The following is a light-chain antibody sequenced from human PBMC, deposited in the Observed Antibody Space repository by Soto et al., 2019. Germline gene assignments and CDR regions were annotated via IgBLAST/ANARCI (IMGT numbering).Light chain of an antibody. CDR2: DAS. CDR3: QQRYNWPRLT. J-gene: IGKJ4*01. Sequence: EIVLTQSPATLSLSPGERATLSCRASQSVSSYLAWYQQKPGQAPRLLIYDASNRATGIPARFSGRGSGTDITLTISSLEPEDSAVYYCQQRYNWPRLTFGGGTKVEIK. V-gene: IGKV3-11*01. CDR1: QSVSSY.